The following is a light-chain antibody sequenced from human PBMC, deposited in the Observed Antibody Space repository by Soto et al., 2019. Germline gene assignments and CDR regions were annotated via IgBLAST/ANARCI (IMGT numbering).Light chain of an antibody. CDR3: TSYTNINTIV. CDR1: NNDVAAYNY. J-gene: IGLJ3*02. V-gene: IGLV2-14*01. Sequence: QSALTQPASVSGSPGQSITISCTGTNNDVAAYNYVSWYQQHPGKVPKLIIYEVTNRPSGVSSRFSGSKSGETASLTISGLQAEDEADYYCTSYTNINTIVFGGGTKLTVL. CDR2: EVT.